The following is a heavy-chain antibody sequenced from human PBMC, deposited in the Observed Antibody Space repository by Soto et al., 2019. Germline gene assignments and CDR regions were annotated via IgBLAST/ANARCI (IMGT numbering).Heavy chain of an antibody. D-gene: IGHD1-1*01. J-gene: IGHJ4*02. CDR2: ISWNSGNI. V-gene: IGHV3-9*01. Sequence: PGGSLRLSCAASGFTFDDYAMHWVRQAPGKGLEWVSSISWNSGNIDYADSVKGRFTVSRDNANNFLYLHMSSLRPEDTALYFCAKDVSITTSYLDHWGQGTLVTVSS. CDR1: GFTFDDYA. CDR3: AKDVSITTSYLDH.